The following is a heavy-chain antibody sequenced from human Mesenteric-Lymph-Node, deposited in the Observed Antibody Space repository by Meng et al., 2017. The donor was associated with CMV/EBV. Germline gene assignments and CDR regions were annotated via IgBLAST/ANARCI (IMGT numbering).Heavy chain of an antibody. Sequence: VSGVSVRSRSYYWAWLRQPPGKGLEWIGYISYSGNTNYNPSLKSRLTISLDTSKNQFSLNLTSVTAADTAMYYCASGTSYSASGEYWGQGILVTVSS. CDR2: ISYSGNT. D-gene: IGHD3-10*01. V-gene: IGHV4-61*01. CDR3: ASGTSYSASGEY. J-gene: IGHJ4*02. CDR1: GVSVRSRSYY.